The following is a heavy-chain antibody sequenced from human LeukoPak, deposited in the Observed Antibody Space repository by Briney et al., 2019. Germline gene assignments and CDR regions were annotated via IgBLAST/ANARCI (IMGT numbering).Heavy chain of an antibody. J-gene: IGHJ4*02. CDR3: VRLKGYSSGWIDY. V-gene: IGHV1-2*02. Sequence: ASVKVSCKASGYTFTGYYMHWVRQAPGQGLEWMGWINPNSGGTNYAQKFQGRATMTRDTSISTAYMELSRLRSDDMAVYYCVRLKGYSSGWIDYWGQGTLVIVSS. CDR2: INPNSGGT. CDR1: GYTFTGYY. D-gene: IGHD6-19*01.